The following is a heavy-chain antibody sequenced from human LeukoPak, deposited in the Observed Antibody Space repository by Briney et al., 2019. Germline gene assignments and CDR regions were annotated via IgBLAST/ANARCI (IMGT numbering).Heavy chain of an antibody. J-gene: IGHJ4*02. Sequence: PGGSLRLSCAASGFTFSSYGMHWVRQAPGKGLEWVAVIWYDGSNKYYADSVKGRFTISRDNSKNTLYLQMNSLRAEDTAVYYCARARHYYDSSGSLKYWGQGTLVTVSS. CDR2: IWYDGSNK. V-gene: IGHV3-33*01. CDR1: GFTFSSYG. D-gene: IGHD3-22*01. CDR3: ARARHYYDSSGSLKY.